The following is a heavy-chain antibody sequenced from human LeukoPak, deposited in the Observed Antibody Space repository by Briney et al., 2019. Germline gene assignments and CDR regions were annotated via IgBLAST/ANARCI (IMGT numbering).Heavy chain of an antibody. CDR2: ISDGGGTT. Sequence: GGSLRLSCAASGFTLSSYTISWVRQAPGKGLEWVSAISDGGGTTYYTDSVKGRFSISRETSKRTLYLQMNSLRAEDTALYYCAKFRTSSGPRDFDSWGQGTLVTVSS. D-gene: IGHD1-1*01. CDR1: GFTLSSYT. V-gene: IGHV3-23*01. J-gene: IGHJ4*02. CDR3: AKFRTSSGPRDFDS.